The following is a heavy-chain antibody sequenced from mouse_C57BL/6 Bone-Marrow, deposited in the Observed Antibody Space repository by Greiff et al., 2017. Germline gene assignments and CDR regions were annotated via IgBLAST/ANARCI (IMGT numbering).Heavy chain of an antibody. V-gene: IGHV1-72*01. CDR1: GYTFTSYW. D-gene: IGHD1-1*01. CDR3: ARDGSSPYCDY. Sequence: QVQLQQPGAELVKPGASVKLSCKASGYTFTSYWMHWVKQRPGRGLEWIGRIDPNSGGTKYNEKFKSKATLTVDKPSSTAYMQISSLTSEDSAVYYCARDGSSPYCDYWGQGTTLTVSS. J-gene: IGHJ2*01. CDR2: IDPNSGGT.